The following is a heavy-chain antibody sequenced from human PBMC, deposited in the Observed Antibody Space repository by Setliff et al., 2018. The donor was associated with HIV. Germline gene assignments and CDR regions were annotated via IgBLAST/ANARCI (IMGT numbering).Heavy chain of an antibody. J-gene: IGHJ4*02. CDR3: ARLRPYNSALDY. V-gene: IGHV3-7*01. Sequence: LRLSCATSGFTFSNFWMTWVRQAPGKGLEWVANIKEDGSETFYVDSVKGRFTMSRDNAKNLVYLEMNSLRPEDTAVYYCARLRPYNSALDYWGQGTLVTVSS. CDR1: GFTFSNFW. D-gene: IGHD3-10*01. CDR2: IKEDGSET.